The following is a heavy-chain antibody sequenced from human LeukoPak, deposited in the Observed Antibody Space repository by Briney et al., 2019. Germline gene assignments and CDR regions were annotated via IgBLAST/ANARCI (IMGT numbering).Heavy chain of an antibody. CDR1: GFTFSNYA. Sequence: GGSLRLSCTASGFTFSNYAMHWVRQAPGKGLEWVAVISYDGSNKFYADSVKGRFTISRDNSKNTLHLQMNSLRAEDTAVYYCARSLATSYYYMDVWGKGTTVTVSS. D-gene: IGHD5-12*01. CDR3: ARSLATSYYYMDV. J-gene: IGHJ6*03. CDR2: ISYDGSNK. V-gene: IGHV3-30*04.